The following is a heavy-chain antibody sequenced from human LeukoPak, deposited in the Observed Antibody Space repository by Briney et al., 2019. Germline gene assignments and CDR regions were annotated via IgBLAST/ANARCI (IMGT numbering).Heavy chain of an antibody. CDR1: GGSTSSSSYY. CDR3: RSDSSGYSVIDY. J-gene: IGHJ4*02. Sequence: SETLSLTCTVSGGSTSSSSYYWGWIRQPPGKGLEWIGSIYYSGSTYYNPSLKSRVTISVDTSKNQFSLKLSSVTAADTAVYYCRSDSSGYSVIDYWGQGTLVTVSS. D-gene: IGHD3-22*01. CDR2: IYYSGST. V-gene: IGHV4-39*01.